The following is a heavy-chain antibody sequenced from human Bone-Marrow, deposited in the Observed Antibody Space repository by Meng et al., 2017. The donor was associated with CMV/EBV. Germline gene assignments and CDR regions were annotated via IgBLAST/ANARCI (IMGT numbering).Heavy chain of an antibody. D-gene: IGHD3-10*01. CDR2: INANSGGT. V-gene: IGHV1-2*02. Sequence: ASVKVSCKASGYTFTDYFIHWVRQAPGQGLEWLGWINANSGGTNYALNFQGRVTMTRDTSISTAYMELNKLTSDDTALYYCASYRSDLRGQYSYHYGMDVWGQGTTVTVSS. J-gene: IGHJ6*01. CDR3: ASYRSDLRGQYSYHYGMDV. CDR1: GYTFTDYF.